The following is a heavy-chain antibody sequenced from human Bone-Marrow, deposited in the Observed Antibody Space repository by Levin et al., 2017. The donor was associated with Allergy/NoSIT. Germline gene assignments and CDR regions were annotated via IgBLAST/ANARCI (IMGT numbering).Heavy chain of an antibody. D-gene: IGHD3-3*01. CDR3: ATDRGDDDSCYYH. CDR1: GFVFNNYV. Sequence: ETLSLTCAASGFVFNNYVMSWVRQAPGKGLEWVSSITSDGGGRHYVDSVEGRFAISRDNSKNTLYLQMNSLRAEDTAVFYCATDRGDDDSCYYHLGQGTLVTVSS. CDR2: ITSDGGGR. J-gene: IGHJ4*02. V-gene: IGHV3-23*01.